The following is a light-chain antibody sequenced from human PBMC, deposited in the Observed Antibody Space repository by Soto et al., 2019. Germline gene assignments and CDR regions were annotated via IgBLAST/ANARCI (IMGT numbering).Light chain of an antibody. V-gene: IGLV2-14*01. J-gene: IGLJ1*01. Sequence: QSALTQPASVSGSPGQSITISCTGTSSDVGGYNFVSWHQQHPGKAPKLMISGVSNRPSGVSNRFSGSKSGNAASLTISGLQAEDEADYYCSSYKSSNTLYVFGTGTKVTVL. CDR2: GVS. CDR1: SSDVGGYNF. CDR3: SSYKSSNTLYV.